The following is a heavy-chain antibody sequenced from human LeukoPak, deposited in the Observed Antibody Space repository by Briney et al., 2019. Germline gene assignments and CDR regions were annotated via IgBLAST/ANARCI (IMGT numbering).Heavy chain of an antibody. CDR3: VSFYETY. D-gene: IGHD2-2*01. J-gene: IGHJ4*02. V-gene: IGHV3-74*01. Sequence: GGSLRLSCAASGNYWMHWVRQAPGKGLVWVSHIISDGSWTSYADSVKGRFTISKDNAKNTVYLQMNNLRAEDTAVYYCVSFYETYWGRGTLVTVSS. CDR1: GNYW. CDR2: IISDGSWT.